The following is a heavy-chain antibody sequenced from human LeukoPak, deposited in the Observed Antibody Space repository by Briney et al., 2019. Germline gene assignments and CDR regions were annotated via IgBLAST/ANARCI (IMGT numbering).Heavy chain of an antibody. CDR2: IKQDGSEK. V-gene: IGHV3-7*01. D-gene: IGHD4-17*01. CDR1: GFTFSSYW. J-gene: IGHJ3*02. Sequence: GGSLRLSCAASGFTFSSYWMSWVRQAPGKGLEWVANIKQDGSEKYYVDSVKGRFTISRDNAKKSLYLQMNSLRGEDTAVYYCVRAPVTTPRAFDIWGQGTMVTVSS. CDR3: VRAPVTTPRAFDI.